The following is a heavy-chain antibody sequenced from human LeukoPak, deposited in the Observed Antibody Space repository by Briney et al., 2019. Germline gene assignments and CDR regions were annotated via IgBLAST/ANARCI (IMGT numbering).Heavy chain of an antibody. D-gene: IGHD4-17*01. V-gene: IGHV3-30*03. CDR3: ASLRATVTTAEAGDY. CDR1: GFAFDEHG. J-gene: IGHJ4*02. CDR2: ISYDGSNK. Sequence: HPGGSLRLSCTASGFAFDEHGMSWVRQVPGKGLEWVAVISYDGSNKYYADSVKGRFTISRDNSKNTLYLQMNSLRAEDTAVYYCASLRATVTTAEAGDYWGQGTLVTVSS.